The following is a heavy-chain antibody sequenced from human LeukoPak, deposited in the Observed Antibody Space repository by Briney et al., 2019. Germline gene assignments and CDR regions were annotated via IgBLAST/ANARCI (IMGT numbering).Heavy chain of an antibody. D-gene: IGHD4-11*01. Sequence: GASVKVSCKASGYTFSGYFIHWVRQAPGQRLEWMGRINPNTGYPNHAQNFQGRVTMTRDTSISTAYMELSRLTTDDTAVYFCARAQPYGNYNYFDSWGPGTLVTVSS. J-gene: IGHJ5*01. V-gene: IGHV1-2*06. CDR1: GYTFSGYF. CDR3: ARAQPYGNYNYFDS. CDR2: INPNTGYP.